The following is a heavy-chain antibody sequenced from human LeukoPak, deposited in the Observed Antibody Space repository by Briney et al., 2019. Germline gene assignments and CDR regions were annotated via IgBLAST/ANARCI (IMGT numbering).Heavy chain of an antibody. D-gene: IGHD1-7*01. CDR1: GFTFSSYA. CDR2: ISSNGGST. J-gene: IGHJ4*02. V-gene: IGHV3-64*01. CDR3: ARVDAWNYDY. Sequence: GGSLRLSCAASGFTFSSYAMHWVRQAPGKGLEYVSAISSNGGSTYYANSVKGRFTISRDNSKNTLYLQMGSLRAEDMAVYYCARVDAWNYDYWGQGTLVTVSS.